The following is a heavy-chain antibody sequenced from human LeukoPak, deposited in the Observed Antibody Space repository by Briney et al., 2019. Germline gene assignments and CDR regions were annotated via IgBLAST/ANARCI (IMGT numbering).Heavy chain of an antibody. J-gene: IGHJ4*02. Sequence: SETLSLTCTVSGGSISSYYWSWIRQPPGKGLEWIGYIYYSGSTNYNPSLKSRVTMSVDTSKNQFSLKLSSVTAADTAVYYCARGNYPRGYSGYDLDGGFDYWGQGTLVTVSS. CDR2: IYYSGST. CDR3: ARGNYPRGYSGYDLDGGFDY. CDR1: GGSISSYY. D-gene: IGHD5-12*01. V-gene: IGHV4-59*12.